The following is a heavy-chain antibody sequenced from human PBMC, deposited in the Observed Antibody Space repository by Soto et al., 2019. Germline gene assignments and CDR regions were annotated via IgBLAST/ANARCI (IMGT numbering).Heavy chain of an antibody. CDR1: GFTFSSYA. Sequence: GSLRLSCAASGFTFSSYAMHWVRQAPGKGLEWVAVISYDGSNKYYAESVKGRFTISRDNSKNTLYLQMNSLRAEDTAVHYCARDACYYDSSGYPPCNWFDPWGQGTLVTVSS. D-gene: IGHD3-22*01. CDR2: ISYDGSNK. J-gene: IGHJ5*02. CDR3: ARDACYYDSSGYPPCNWFDP. V-gene: IGHV3-30-3*01.